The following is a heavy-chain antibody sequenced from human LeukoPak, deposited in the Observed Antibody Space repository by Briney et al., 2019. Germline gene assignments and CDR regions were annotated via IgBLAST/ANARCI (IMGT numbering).Heavy chain of an antibody. CDR1: GYTFTGYY. V-gene: IGHV1-2*02. CDR3: ARDQRDDSSDLGY. Sequence: ASVKVSCKASGYTFTGYYMHWVRQAPGQGLEWMGWINPNSGGTNYAQKFQGRVTMTRDTSISTAYMELSRLRSDDTAVYYCARDQRDDSSDLGYWGQGTLVTVSS. CDR2: INPNSGGT. J-gene: IGHJ4*02. D-gene: IGHD3-22*01.